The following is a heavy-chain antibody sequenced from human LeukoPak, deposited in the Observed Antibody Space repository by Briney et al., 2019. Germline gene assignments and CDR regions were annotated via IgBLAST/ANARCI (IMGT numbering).Heavy chain of an antibody. D-gene: IGHD2-2*01. CDR1: GGSISSGSYY. V-gene: IGHV4-61*02. CDR3: ASSVVPAADTAFDI. CDR2: IYTSGGT. Sequence: SQTLSLTCTVSGGSISSGSYYWSWIRQPAGKGLEWIGRIYTSGGTNYNPSLKSRVTISVDTSKNQFSLKLSSVTAADTAVYYCASSVVPAADTAFDIWGQGTMVTVSS. J-gene: IGHJ3*02.